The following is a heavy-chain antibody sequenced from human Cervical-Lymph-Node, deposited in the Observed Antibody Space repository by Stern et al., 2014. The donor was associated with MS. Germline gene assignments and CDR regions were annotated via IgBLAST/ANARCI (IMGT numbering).Heavy chain of an antibody. D-gene: IGHD1-26*01. Sequence: VQLVESGAEVKKPGSSVKVSCKASGGTFSSYAISWVRQAPGQGLEWKGGRLPIFGTANYAQKFQGRVTITADESTSTAYMELSSLRSEDTAVYYCARGELKEGLVRGMDVWGQGTTVTVSS. CDR2: RLPIFGTA. CDR1: GGTFSSYA. CDR3: ARGELKEGLVRGMDV. V-gene: IGHV1-69*01. J-gene: IGHJ6*02.